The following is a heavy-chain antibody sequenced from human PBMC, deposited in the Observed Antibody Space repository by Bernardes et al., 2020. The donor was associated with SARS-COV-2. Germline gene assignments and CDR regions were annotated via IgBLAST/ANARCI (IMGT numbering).Heavy chain of an antibody. J-gene: IGHJ3*02. V-gene: IGHV4-59*01. CDR3: ARGEDYSDYDAYALDI. CDR1: GGSISGYY. D-gene: IGHD4-17*01. CDR2: IDYRANT. Sequence: SETLSLTCTVSGGSISGYYWTWIRQPPGRGLEWIGYIDYRANTKYTPSLKSRVTISLDRSKNQFSLNLDSVAAADTAVYYCARGEDYSDYDAYALDIWGPGTLVTVSS.